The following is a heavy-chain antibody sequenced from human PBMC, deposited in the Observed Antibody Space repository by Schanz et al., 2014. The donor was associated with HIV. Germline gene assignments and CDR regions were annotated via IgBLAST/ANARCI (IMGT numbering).Heavy chain of an antibody. Sequence: QVQLVESGGGVVQPGRSLRLSCAASGFSFSSYGMHWVRQAPGKGLEWGAVIWFDGSKKNYADSVKGRFTISRDNSKNTLYLQMNSLRAEDTAVYYCARGTPTEYYYDSSGYLDYWGQGTLVTVSS. CDR2: IWFDGSKK. D-gene: IGHD3-22*01. CDR1: GFSFSSYG. J-gene: IGHJ4*02. CDR3: ARGTPTEYYYDSSGYLDY. V-gene: IGHV3-33*01.